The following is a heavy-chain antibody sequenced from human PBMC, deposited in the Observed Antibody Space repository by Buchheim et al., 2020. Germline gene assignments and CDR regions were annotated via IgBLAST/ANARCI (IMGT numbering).Heavy chain of an antibody. Sequence: EVQLVQSGAEVKKPGESLKISCKGSGYSFTTSWIGWVRQMPGKGLEWMGIIYPGDSTTRNSPSFEGQVTISADKSISTAYLQWSSLRASDTAIYYCARHGASPGLATAPDLWGRGTL. D-gene: IGHD6-13*01. CDR2: IYPGDSTT. CDR3: ARHGASPGLATAPDL. J-gene: IGHJ2*01. V-gene: IGHV5-51*01. CDR1: GYSFTTSW.